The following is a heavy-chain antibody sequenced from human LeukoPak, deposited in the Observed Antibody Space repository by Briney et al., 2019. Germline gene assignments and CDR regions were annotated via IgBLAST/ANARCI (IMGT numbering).Heavy chain of an antibody. Sequence: PSETLSLTCTVSDGSISSYYWSWIRQPPGKGLEWIGYIYYSGSTNYNPSLKSRVTISVDTSKNQFSLKLSSVTAADTAVYYCARHTEPEYSSGWYSGHDAFDIWGQGTMVTVSS. V-gene: IGHV4-59*08. CDR1: DGSISSYY. CDR3: ARHTEPEYSSGWYSGHDAFDI. CDR2: IYYSGST. J-gene: IGHJ3*02. D-gene: IGHD6-19*01.